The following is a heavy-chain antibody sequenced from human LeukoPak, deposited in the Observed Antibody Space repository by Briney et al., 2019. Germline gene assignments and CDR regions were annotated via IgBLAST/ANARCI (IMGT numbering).Heavy chain of an antibody. J-gene: IGHJ4*02. D-gene: IGHD3-22*01. CDR1: GYTLTELS. V-gene: IGHV1-24*01. CDR3: ATFFRDSSGYYLNFDY. CDR2: FDPEDGET. Sequence: PGASVKVSCKVSGYTLTELSMHWVRQAPGKGLEWMGGFDPEDGETIYAQKFQGRVTMTEDTSTDTAYMELSGLRSEDTAVYYCATFFRDSSGYYLNFDYWGQGTLVTVSS.